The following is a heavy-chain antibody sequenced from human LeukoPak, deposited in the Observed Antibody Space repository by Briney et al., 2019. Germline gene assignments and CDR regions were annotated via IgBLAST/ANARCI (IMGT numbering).Heavy chain of an antibody. CDR3: ARLKYYDILTGYPPRTYYFDY. Sequence: SETLSLTCAVYGGSFSSYYWSWIRQPPGKGLEWIGYIYYSGSNNYNPSLKSRVAISVETSKNQFSLKLSSVAAADTAVYYCARLKYYDILTGYPPRTYYFDYWGQGTLVTVSS. D-gene: IGHD3-9*01. CDR1: GGSFSSYY. V-gene: IGHV4-59*08. J-gene: IGHJ4*02. CDR2: IYYSGSN.